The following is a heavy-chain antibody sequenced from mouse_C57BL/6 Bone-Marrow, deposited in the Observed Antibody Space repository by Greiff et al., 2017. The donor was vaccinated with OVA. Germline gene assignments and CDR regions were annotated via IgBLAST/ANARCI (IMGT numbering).Heavy chain of an antibody. CDR3: ARRFSHYYAMDY. CDR2: IYPRSGNT. Sequence: VKLMESGAELARPGASEKLSCKASGYTFTSYGISWVKQRTGQGLEWIGEIYPRSGNTYYNEKFKGKATLTADKSSSTAYMELRSLTSEDSAVYFCARRFSHYYAMDYWGQGTSVTVSS. D-gene: IGHD6-2*01. V-gene: IGHV1-81*01. CDR1: GYTFTSYG. J-gene: IGHJ4*01.